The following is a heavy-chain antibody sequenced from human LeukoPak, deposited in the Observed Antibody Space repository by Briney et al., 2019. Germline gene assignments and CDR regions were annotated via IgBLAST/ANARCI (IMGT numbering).Heavy chain of an antibody. V-gene: IGHV1-2*06. J-gene: IGHJ4*02. D-gene: IGHD5-24*01. CDR2: INPNSGGT. Sequence: AASVKVSCKASGYTFTGYDMHWVRQAPGQGLEWMGRINPNSGGTNYAQKFQGRVTMTRDTSISTAYMELSRLRSDDTAVYYCAREEDGYKILPFDYWGQGTLVTVSS. CDR3: AREEDGYKILPFDY. CDR1: GYTFTGYD.